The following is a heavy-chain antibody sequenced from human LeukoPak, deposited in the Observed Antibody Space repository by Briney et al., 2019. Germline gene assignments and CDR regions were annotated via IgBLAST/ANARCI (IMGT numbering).Heavy chain of an antibody. Sequence: GASVKVSCKASGYTFTSYYMHWVRQAPGQGLEWMGIINPSGGSTSYAQKFQGRVTMTRDTSTSTVYMELRSLRSEDTAVYYCARRAYYDILTGYGGAFDIWGQGTMVTVSS. CDR2: INPSGGST. V-gene: IGHV1-46*01. CDR1: GYTFTSYY. CDR3: ARRAYYDILTGYGGAFDI. D-gene: IGHD3-9*01. J-gene: IGHJ3*02.